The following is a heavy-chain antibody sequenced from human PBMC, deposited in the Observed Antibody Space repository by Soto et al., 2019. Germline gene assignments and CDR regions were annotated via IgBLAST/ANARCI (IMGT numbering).Heavy chain of an antibody. J-gene: IGHJ3*01. CDR2: INPNSGAT. CDR3: ATHDHDGYYGFHF. CDR1: GYTFIDYY. V-gene: IGHV1-2*02. Sequence: GASVQVSCKASGYTFIDYYMYWMRQAPGQGLEWMGWINPNSGATNYAQKFQGRITVNRDTSISTAYLDLGSLRSDDTAVHYCATHDHDGYYGFHFWGQGXVVTV. D-gene: IGHD5-12*01.